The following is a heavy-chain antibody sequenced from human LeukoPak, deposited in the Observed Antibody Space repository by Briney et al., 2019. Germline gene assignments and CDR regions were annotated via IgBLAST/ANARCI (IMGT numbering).Heavy chain of an antibody. Sequence: AGASLQISCELSNSIFGTWICWVRQMPGKGLEWMGIIYPYDSETRYSPSFQGQVTISVDTSINTAYLHWSILKASDTAMYYCARTIVAAGLYCFEYWGQGTLLTVSS. D-gene: IGHD6-13*01. CDR3: ARTIVAAGLYCFEY. J-gene: IGHJ4*02. CDR2: IYPYDSET. CDR1: NSIFGTW. V-gene: IGHV5-51*01.